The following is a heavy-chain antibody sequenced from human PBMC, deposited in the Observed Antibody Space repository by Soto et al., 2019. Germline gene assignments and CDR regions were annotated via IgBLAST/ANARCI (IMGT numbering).Heavy chain of an antibody. V-gene: IGHV3-23*01. D-gene: IGHD1-1*01. CDR3: AKDSRNPIYYYYGMDV. Sequence: GGSLRLSCVASGFTFSTSAMSWVRQAPGKGLEWVSVISGSGGTSYYADSVKGRFTISRDNSKNTLYLQMNSLRAEDTAVYYCAKDSRNPIYYYYGMDVWGQGTTVTVSS. CDR2: ISGSGGTS. J-gene: IGHJ6*02. CDR1: GFTFSTSA.